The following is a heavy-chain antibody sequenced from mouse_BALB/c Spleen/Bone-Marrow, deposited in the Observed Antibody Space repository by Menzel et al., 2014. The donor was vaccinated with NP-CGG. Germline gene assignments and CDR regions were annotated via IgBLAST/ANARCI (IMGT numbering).Heavy chain of an antibody. CDR2: IDTSDSYT. CDR1: GYTFTDYW. V-gene: IGHV1-69*01. Sequence: QVQLQHSGAELVMPGASVKMSCKASGYTFTDYWMHWVKQRPGQGLEWIGAIDTSDSYTSYNQKFKGKATLTVDESSSTAYMQLSSLTSEDSAVYYCARRRGGAMDYWGQGTSVTVSS. J-gene: IGHJ4*01. CDR3: ARRRGGAMDY.